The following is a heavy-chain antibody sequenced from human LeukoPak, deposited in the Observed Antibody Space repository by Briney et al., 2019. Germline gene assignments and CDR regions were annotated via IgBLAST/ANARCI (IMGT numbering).Heavy chain of an antibody. Sequence: SQTLSLTCAISGDSVSSNSVTWNWIRQSPSEGFKGRGRTYYRSTWYNDYAVSVRGRITVNPDTSKNQFSLHLNSVTPEDTAVYYCARRLTQYDCFDPWGQGILVTVSS. D-gene: IGHD2-2*01. V-gene: IGHV6-1*01. CDR2: TYYRSTWYN. CDR1: GDSVSSNSVT. CDR3: ARRLTQYDCFDP. J-gene: IGHJ5*02.